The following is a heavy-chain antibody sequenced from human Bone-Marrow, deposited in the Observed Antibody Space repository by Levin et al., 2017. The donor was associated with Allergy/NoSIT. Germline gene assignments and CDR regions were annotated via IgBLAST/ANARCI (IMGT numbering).Heavy chain of an antibody. Sequence: GGSLRLSCAASGFTFSNFWMSWVRQAPGKGLEWVARIKLDGSDKYYVDSVKGRFTISRDNAKNSLYLQMDSLRAEDTAVYYSARGGTQCANWGQGTLVTVSS. CDR1: GFTFSNFW. J-gene: IGHJ4*02. D-gene: IGHD3-16*01. CDR2: IKLDGSDK. CDR3: ARGGTQCAN. V-gene: IGHV3-7*01.